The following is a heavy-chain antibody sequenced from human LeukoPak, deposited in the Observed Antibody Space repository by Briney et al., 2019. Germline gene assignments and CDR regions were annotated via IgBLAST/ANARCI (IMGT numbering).Heavy chain of an antibody. D-gene: IGHD3-22*01. Sequence: GESLKISCKGSGYSFTSYWIGWVRQMPGKGLEWMGIIYPGDSDTRYSPSFQGQVTISADKSISTAYLQWSSLKASDTAMYYCARLSEGHYDSSGYDYWGQGTLVTVSS. CDR3: ARLSEGHYDSSGYDY. CDR2: IYPGDSDT. CDR1: GYSFTSYW. V-gene: IGHV5-51*01. J-gene: IGHJ4*02.